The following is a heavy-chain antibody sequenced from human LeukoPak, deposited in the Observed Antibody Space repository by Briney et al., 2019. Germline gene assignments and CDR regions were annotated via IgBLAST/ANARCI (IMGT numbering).Heavy chain of an antibody. CDR3: ARERIPGVSAFNI. CDR2: IWYDGSNK. CDR1: GFTLSSYG. D-gene: IGHD2-15*01. J-gene: IGHJ3*02. V-gene: IGHV3-33*01. Sequence: GGSLRLSCAASGFTLSSYGMQRGRQAPGKGLGGVAVIWYDGSNKYYADSVKGRFTISRDNSKNTLYLQMNSLRAEDTAVYYCARERIPGVSAFNIWGQGTMVSVSS.